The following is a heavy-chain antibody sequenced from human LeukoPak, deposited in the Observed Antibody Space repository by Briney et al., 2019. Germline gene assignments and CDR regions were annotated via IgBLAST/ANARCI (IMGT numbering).Heavy chain of an antibody. J-gene: IGHJ1*01. V-gene: IGHV1-18*01. Sequence: ASVKVSCKASGYTFTSYGISWVRQAPGQGLEWMGWISAYNGNTNYAQKLQGRVTMTTDTSTSTAYMELSRLRSDDTAVYYCAREASGGYDSSGYRLRYFQHWGQGTLVTVSS. D-gene: IGHD3-22*01. CDR3: AREASGGYDSSGYRLRYFQH. CDR1: GYTFTSYG. CDR2: ISAYNGNT.